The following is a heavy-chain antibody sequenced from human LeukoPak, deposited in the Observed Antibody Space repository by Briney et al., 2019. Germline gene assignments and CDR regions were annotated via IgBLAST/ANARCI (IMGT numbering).Heavy chain of an antibody. CDR1: GGSFSGYY. V-gene: IGHV4-34*01. CDR2: INHSGST. D-gene: IGHD3-22*01. J-gene: IGHJ5*02. Sequence: SETLSLTCAVYGGSFSGYYWSWIRQPPGKGLEWIGEINHSGSTNYNPSLKSRVTISVDTSKNQFSLKLSSVTVADTAVYYCARGRGRYYYDSSGYYPWGQGTLVTVSS. CDR3: ARGRGRYYYDSSGYYP.